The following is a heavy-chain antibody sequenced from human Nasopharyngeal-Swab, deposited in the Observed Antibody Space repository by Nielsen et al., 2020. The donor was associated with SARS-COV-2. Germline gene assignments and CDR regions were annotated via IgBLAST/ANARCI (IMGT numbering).Heavy chain of an antibody. Sequence: GESLKISCAASGFTFRNFAMHWVRQGPGKGLEWVSVISGDNENTYYADSVRGRFTISRDNSKNTLYLQMNSLRAEDTAVYYCARDRTPRRVYYYYGMDVWGQGTTVTVSS. CDR3: ARDRTPRRVYYYYGMDV. CDR2: ISGDNENT. J-gene: IGHJ6*02. V-gene: IGHV3-23*01. D-gene: IGHD1-14*01. CDR1: GFTFRNFA.